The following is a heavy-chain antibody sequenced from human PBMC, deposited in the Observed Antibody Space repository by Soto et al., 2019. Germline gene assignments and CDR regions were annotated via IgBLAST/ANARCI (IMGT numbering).Heavy chain of an antibody. CDR2: IYWDDDE. CDR3: AHSRNLITEDAQVGDFDY. Sequence: QITLKESGPTQVKPTQTLTLTCSFSGFSLNTDGEGVGWVRQPPGEALEWLALIYWDDDERYSPSLKTRLTITKDPSKIQVVRIMTNMDPVDTATYYCAHSRNLITEDAQVGDFDYWGQGTLVTVSS. V-gene: IGHV2-5*02. J-gene: IGHJ4*02. D-gene: IGHD3-10*01. CDR1: GFSLNTDGEG.